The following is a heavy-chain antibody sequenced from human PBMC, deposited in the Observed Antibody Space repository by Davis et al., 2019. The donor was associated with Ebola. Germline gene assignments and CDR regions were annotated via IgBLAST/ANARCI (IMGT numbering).Heavy chain of an antibody. CDR3: AERGGSV. CDR2: IAYTGNT. J-gene: IGHJ4*02. V-gene: IGHV4-59*01. Sequence: PSETLSLTCTVSGASMTSYYWSWIRQPPGKGLEWIGYIAYTGNTIYNPTLKSRVTISVDTSKNQFPLKLSSVTAADTAMYYCAERGGSVWGQGTLVTVSS. D-gene: IGHD3-16*01. CDR1: GASMTSYY.